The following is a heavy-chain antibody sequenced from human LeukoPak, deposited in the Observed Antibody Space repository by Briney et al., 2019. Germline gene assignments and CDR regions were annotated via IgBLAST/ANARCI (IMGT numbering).Heavy chain of an antibody. J-gene: IGHJ4*02. D-gene: IGHD5-24*01. CDR3: AKSGWVQSTNWDGY. V-gene: IGHV3-23*01. CDR1: RFQFSSYA. CDR2: ISGSGCST. Sequence: GGSLRLSCVASRFQFSSYAMSWVRQAPGKGLEWVSVISGSGCSTYYADSVKGRFTISRDNSKNTLYLQMNNLRAEDTAVYYCAKSGWVQSTNWDGYWGQGTLVTVSS.